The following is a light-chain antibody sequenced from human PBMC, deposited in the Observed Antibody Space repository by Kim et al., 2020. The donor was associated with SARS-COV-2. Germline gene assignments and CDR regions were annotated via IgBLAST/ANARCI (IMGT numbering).Light chain of an antibody. CDR2: TDN. J-gene: IGLJ3*02. V-gene: IGLV1-44*01. Sequence: GQSVTISCSGSRSNIGSNTVNWYQHLPGTAPKVLMYTDNERPSGVPDRFSGSKSGTSASLVISALQSEDEADYDCAAWDDSLSGRVFGGGTKLTVL. CDR3: AAWDDSLSGRV. CDR1: RSNIGSNT.